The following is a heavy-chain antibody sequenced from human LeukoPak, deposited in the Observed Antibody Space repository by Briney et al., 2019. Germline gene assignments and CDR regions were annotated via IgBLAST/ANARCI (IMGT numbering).Heavy chain of an antibody. CDR1: GFTFSKYW. Sequence: GGSLRLSCAASGFTFSKYWMTWVRQAPGKGLECVANIKYDGGEKYYVDSVRGRFTISRDNAKNSLFLQMNSLRAEDTAVYYCARGHTAVTRHFDFWGQGTLVTVSS. V-gene: IGHV3-7*01. D-gene: IGHD4-17*01. CDR2: IKYDGGEK. J-gene: IGHJ4*02. CDR3: ARGHTAVTRHFDF.